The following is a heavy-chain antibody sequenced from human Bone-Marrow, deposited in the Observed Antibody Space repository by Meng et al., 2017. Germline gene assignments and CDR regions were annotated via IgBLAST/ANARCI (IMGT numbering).Heavy chain of an antibody. V-gene: IGHV4-39*07. CDR3: ATNSGSYYGNIDY. CDR2: IYHSGST. Sequence: SETLSLTCTVSGGSISSSSYYWGWIRQPPGKGLEWIGSIYHSGSTYYNPSLKSRVTISVDTSKNQFSLKLSSVTAADTAVYYCATNSGSYYGNIDYWGQGTLVTVSS. CDR1: GGSISSSSYY. D-gene: IGHD1-26*01. J-gene: IGHJ4*02.